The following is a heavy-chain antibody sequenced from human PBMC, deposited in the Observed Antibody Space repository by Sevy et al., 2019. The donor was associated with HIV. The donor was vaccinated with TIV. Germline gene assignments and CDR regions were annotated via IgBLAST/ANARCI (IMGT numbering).Heavy chain of an antibody. J-gene: IGHJ5*01. CDR2: IDPNNGDT. Sequence: ASVKVSCKAFGYRFGAHYMHWIRQAPGQGFEWMGWIDPNNGDTKYGKGFQGRVALTRDTSTSTSYVELKNLTPDDTAVYYCARDYYDSGGNLNYFDSWGQGTLVTVSS. CDR1: GYRFGAHY. V-gene: IGHV1-2*02. CDR3: ARDYYDSGGNLNYFDS. D-gene: IGHD3-22*01.